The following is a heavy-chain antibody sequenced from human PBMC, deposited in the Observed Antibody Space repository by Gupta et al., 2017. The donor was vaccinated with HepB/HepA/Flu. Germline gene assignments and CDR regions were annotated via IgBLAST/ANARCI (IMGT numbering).Heavy chain of an antibody. V-gene: IGHV1-69*01. CDR1: GGTFSSYA. J-gene: IGHJ4*02. CDR2: IIPIFGTA. CDR3: ARDGYGSSTSCYLRPFD. D-gene: IGHD2-2*01. Sequence: QVQLVQSGAEVKKPGSSVKVSCKASGGTFSSYAISWVRQAPGQGREWMGGIIPIFGTADYEQKGQGRVTITADESTSTAYMERGSLRSEERAVDYCARDGYGSSTSCYLRPFDGGQGTLVTVSS.